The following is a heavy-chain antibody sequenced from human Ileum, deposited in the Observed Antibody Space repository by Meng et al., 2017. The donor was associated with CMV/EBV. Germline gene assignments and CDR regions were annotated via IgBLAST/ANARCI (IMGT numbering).Heavy chain of an antibody. CDR1: GFIFANYA. Sequence: AYGFIFANYAMAWVRQAPGKGLEWVSIAYGGGVTTYSADFVKGRFTISRDNSMNTVFLQMNSLRTDDTAVYYCARGDSSGTSYFDYWGQGTLVTVSS. CDR2: AYGGGVTT. CDR3: ARGDSSGTSYFDY. J-gene: IGHJ4*02. V-gene: IGHV3-23*03. D-gene: IGHD3-22*01.